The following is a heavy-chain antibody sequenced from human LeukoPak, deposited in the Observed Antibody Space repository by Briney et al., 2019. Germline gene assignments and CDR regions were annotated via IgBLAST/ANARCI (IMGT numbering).Heavy chain of an antibody. CDR3: ARVSGIWTVCSGGSCLMEAFDI. V-gene: IGHV3-48*04. J-gene: IGHJ3*02. CDR1: GFTFSGYS. Sequence: GGSLRLSCAASGFTFSGYSMNWVRLAPGKGLEWVSYISSSSSTIYYADSVKGRFTISRDNAKNSLYLQINSLRAEDTAVYYGARVSGIWTVCSGGSCLMEAFDIWGQGTMVTVSS. D-gene: IGHD2-15*01. CDR2: ISSSSSTI.